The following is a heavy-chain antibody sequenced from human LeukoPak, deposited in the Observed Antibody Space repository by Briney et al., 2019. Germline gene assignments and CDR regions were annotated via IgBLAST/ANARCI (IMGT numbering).Heavy chain of an antibody. CDR2: IYYSGST. V-gene: IGHV4-59*01. CDR3: ARGGDRPDNWFDP. CDR1: VASFSRNN. D-gene: IGHD2-21*01. J-gene: IGHJ5*02. Sequence: PPGTFSFTGIVPVASFSRNNWSWTGQPPGKGLDGIGYIYYSGSTNYNPSLKSRVTISVDTSKNQFSLRLSSVTAADTAVYYCARGGDRPDNWFDPWGQGTLVTVSS.